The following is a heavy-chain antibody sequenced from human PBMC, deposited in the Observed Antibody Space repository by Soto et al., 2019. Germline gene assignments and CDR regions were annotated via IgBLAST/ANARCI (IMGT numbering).Heavy chain of an antibody. D-gene: IGHD3-9*01. CDR3: AKGLLEYYDILTGYYNYYYYYYMDV. J-gene: IGHJ6*03. Sequence: GGSLRLSCAASGFTFSSYAMSWVRQAPGKGLEWVSAISGSGGSTYYADSVKGRFTISRDNSKNTLYLQMNSLRAEDTAVYYCAKGLLEYYDILTGYYNYYYYYYMDVWGKGTTVTVSS. CDR2: ISGSGGST. CDR1: GFTFSSYA. V-gene: IGHV3-23*01.